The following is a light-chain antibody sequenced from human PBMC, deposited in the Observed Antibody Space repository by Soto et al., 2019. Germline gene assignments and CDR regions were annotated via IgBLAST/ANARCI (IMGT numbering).Light chain of an antibody. CDR3: QQYDNLPLT. CDR2: DAS. Sequence: EIQMTQSPSSLSASVGDRGTITCQASEGITNYLSWYQQKPGKAPQLLIYDASKLETGVPSRFSGSGSGTDFIFTISSLQPEDFATYYCQQYDNLPLTFGGGTKV. CDR1: EGITNY. V-gene: IGKV1-33*01. J-gene: IGKJ4*01.